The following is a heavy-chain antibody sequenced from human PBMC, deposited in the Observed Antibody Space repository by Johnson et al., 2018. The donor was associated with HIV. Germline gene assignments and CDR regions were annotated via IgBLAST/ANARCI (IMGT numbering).Heavy chain of an antibody. J-gene: IGHJ3*02. D-gene: IGHD3-22*01. V-gene: IGHV3-30-3*01. Sequence: QVQLVESGGGVVQPRRSLRLSCAASGFTFSNYAMNWVRQAPGKKLEWVAVISYDGSNKHFAESVQGRFTVSRDNSKNILYLEMNSLRAEDTAVYYCARDVNYYDRSGSYGLHGAFDIWGQGTMVTVSS. CDR3: ARDVNYYDRSGSYGLHGAFDI. CDR1: GFTFSNYA. CDR2: ISYDGSNK.